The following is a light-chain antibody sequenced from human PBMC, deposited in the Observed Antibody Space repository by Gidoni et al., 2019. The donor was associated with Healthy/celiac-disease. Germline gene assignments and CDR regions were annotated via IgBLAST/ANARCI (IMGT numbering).Light chain of an antibody. V-gene: IGKV3-20*01. CDR3: QQYGSSPPMYT. Sequence: ETVLTQSPGTLSLSPGERATLSCRASQSVSSSYLAWYQQKPGQAPRLLIYGASSRATGIPDRFSGSGSGTDFTLTISRLEPEDFAVSYCQQYGSSPPMYTFGQGTKLEIK. J-gene: IGKJ2*01. CDR2: GAS. CDR1: QSVSSSY.